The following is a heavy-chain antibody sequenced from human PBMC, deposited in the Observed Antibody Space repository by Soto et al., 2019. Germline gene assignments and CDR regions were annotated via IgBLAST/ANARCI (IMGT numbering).Heavy chain of an antibody. CDR3: ARVTTFYDILTSSYALNYFDY. CDR2: IYAGGNT. V-gene: IGHV3-53*01. Sequence: GGSLRLSCAASGLSVTSNYMPLVRPAPGKGVECVSVIYAGGNTYYPDSVKGQFTISSDNSKNTLFLQMNNLRAEDTAVYYCARVTTFYDILTSSYALNYFDYWGQGTRVTV. J-gene: IGHJ4*02. D-gene: IGHD3-9*01. CDR1: GLSVTSNY.